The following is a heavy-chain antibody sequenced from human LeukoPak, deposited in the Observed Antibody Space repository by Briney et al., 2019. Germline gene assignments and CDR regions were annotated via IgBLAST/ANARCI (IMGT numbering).Heavy chain of an antibody. CDR3: AGQGQGDI. CDR2: INHSGST. Sequence: PSETLSLTCAVYGGSLSGYYWSWIRQPPGKGLEWIGEINHSGSTNYNPSLKSRVTISVDTSKNQFSLRLSSVTAADTAVYYCAGQGQGDIWGQGTMVAVSS. V-gene: IGHV4-34*01. CDR1: GGSLSGYY. J-gene: IGHJ3*02.